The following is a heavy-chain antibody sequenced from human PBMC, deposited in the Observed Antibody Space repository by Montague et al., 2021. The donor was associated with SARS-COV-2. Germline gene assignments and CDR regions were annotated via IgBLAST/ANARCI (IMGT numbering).Heavy chain of an antibody. D-gene: IGHD3-10*01. V-gene: IGHV4-59*11. J-gene: IGHJ5*02. CDR2: TNFSGGV. CDR3: ARAVSVRRAVNWFDP. CDR1: GGSMSDHS. Sequence: SETLSLTCTVSGGSMSDHSWDWIWKPPGPGLEWLVYTNFSGGVNSNANLTSRVPMSVDKSKNQFSLKLTSVTAADTAVYYCARAVSVRRAVNWFDPWGQGTLVTVSS.